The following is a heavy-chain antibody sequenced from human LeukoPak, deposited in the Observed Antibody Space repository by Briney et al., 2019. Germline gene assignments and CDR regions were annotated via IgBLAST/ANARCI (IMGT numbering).Heavy chain of an antibody. Sequence: SETLSLTCAVYGGSFSGYYWSWTRQPPGKGLEWIGEINHSGSTNYNPSLKSRVTISVDTSKNQFSLKLSSVTAADTAVYYCARDPHPYYYYYYGMDVWGQGTTVTVSS. V-gene: IGHV4-34*01. J-gene: IGHJ6*02. CDR2: INHSGST. CDR3: ARDPHPYYYYYYGMDV. CDR1: GGSFSGYY.